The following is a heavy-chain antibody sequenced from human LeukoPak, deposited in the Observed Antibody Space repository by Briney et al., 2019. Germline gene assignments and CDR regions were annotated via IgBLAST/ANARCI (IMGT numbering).Heavy chain of an antibody. CDR1: GFTFSSYE. CDR3: ARDWGIAARLWYFDL. CDR2: ISSSGSTI. J-gene: IGHJ2*01. V-gene: IGHV3-48*03. D-gene: IGHD6-6*01. Sequence: PGGSLRLSCAASGFTFSSYEMNWVRQAPGKGLECVSYISSSGSTIYYADSVKGRFTISRDNSKNTLYLQMNSLRAEDTAVYYCARDWGIAARLWYFDLWGRGTLVTVSS.